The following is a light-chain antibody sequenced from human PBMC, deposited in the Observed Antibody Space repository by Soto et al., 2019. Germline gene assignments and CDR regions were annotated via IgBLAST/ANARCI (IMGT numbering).Light chain of an antibody. V-gene: IGLV2-11*01. J-gene: IGLJ3*02. CDR3: QSHDIGLRGWV. CDR1: SSDVGGYHY. CDR2: DVN. Sequence: QSALTQPRSVSGSPGQSVTLSCTGTSSDVGGYHYVSWYQHHPGKAPKIIIYDVNKRPSGVPDRFSGSKSGNTASLTISGLQTEDEADYFCQSHDIGLRGWVFGGGTKLTVL.